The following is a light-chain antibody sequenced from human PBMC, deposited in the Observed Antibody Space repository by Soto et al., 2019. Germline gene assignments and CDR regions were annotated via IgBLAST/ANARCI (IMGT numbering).Light chain of an antibody. CDR2: AAS. V-gene: IGKV1-39*01. CDR1: QIISTY. Sequence: SQSTQFPSSLSASVEDRLIVTCRASQIISTYLNWYQQKSGKAPKVLIFAASSLQSGVPQRFSGSGSGTDFTLTISSLQPEDFATYYCQQSYSRLWTFGQGTKVDIK. J-gene: IGKJ1*01. CDR3: QQSYSRLWT.